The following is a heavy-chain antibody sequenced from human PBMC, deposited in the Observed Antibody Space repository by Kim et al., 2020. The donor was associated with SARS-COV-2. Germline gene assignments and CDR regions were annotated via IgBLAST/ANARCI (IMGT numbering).Heavy chain of an antibody. Sequence: GGSLRLSCAASGFTFSSYAMHWVRQAPGKGLEYVSAISSSGGSTFYANSVKGRFTISRDNSKNTLYLQMGSLRAEDMAVYYCARPQMGNYDSSGALDYWGQGTLVTVSS. J-gene: IGHJ4*02. CDR2: ISSSGGST. CDR3: ARPQMGNYDSSGALDY. V-gene: IGHV3-64*01. CDR1: GFTFSSYA. D-gene: IGHD3-22*01.